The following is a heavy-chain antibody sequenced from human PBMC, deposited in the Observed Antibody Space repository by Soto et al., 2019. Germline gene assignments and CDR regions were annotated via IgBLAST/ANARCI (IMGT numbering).Heavy chain of an antibody. V-gene: IGHV1-69*01. CDR2: IIPIFSSR. CDR3: ARGETYLGV. D-gene: IGHD3-16*01. J-gene: IGHJ6*02. Sequence: QVQLVQSGAEVKKPGSSVKVSCKTSRDTFNKYAFNWVRQAPGHGLEWMGWIIPIFSSRNYAEKFQGRATITADDSTSTASMELRSLRFEDTAVYYCARGETYLGVWGQGTTVTVSS. CDR1: RDTFNKYA.